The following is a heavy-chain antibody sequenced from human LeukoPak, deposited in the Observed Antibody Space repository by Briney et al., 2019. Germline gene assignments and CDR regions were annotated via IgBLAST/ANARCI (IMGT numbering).Heavy chain of an antibody. V-gene: IGHV3-21*06. CDR1: GFTFSTYA. CDR2: MSSGGSYI. CDR3: ARDRPTGSSRVFVVQ. J-gene: IGHJ4*02. Sequence: GGSLRLSCTASGFTFSTYAMTWVRQAPGKGREWISSMSSGGSYIYYSDSVRGRFTISRDNAKSSLYLVMNSLRAEDTAIYYCARDRPTGSSRVFVVQWGQGTLVTVSS. D-gene: IGHD3-3*01.